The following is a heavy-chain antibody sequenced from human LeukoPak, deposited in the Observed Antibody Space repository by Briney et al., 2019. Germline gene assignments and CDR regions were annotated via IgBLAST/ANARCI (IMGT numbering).Heavy chain of an antibody. CDR1: GVFISEYY. J-gene: IGHJ4*02. Sequence: PSETLSLTCSVSGVFISEYYWTWFRQPAGKGLEWIGRIYITGSTNYNPSLKSRVTMSVDTSKNQLSLKLTSLTAADTAVYYCAKKDGDFWGQGTLVSVSS. V-gene: IGHV4-4*07. CDR2: IYITGST. CDR3: AKKDGDF.